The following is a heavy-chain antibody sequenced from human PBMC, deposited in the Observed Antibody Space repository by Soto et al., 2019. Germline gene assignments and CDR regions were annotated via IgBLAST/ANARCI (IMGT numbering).Heavy chain of an antibody. V-gene: IGHV4-31*03. Sequence: SETLSLTCPVSGGSISSGGYYWSWIRQHPGKGLEWIGYIYYSGSTYYNPSLKSRVTISVDTSKNKFSLKLSSVTAADTAVYYCARSGPPAGYWGQGTLVSVSS. CDR3: ARSGPPAGY. D-gene: IGHD3-10*01. CDR1: GGSISSGGYY. CDR2: IYYSGST. J-gene: IGHJ4*02.